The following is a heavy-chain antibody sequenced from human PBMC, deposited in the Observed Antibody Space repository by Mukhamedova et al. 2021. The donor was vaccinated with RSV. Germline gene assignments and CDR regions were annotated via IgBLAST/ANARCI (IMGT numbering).Heavy chain of an antibody. D-gene: IGHD3-22*01. V-gene: IGHV4-34*01. CDR2: INHSGST. CDR3: ARARDSSGYYYAPYYFDY. Sequence: GEINHSGSTNYNPSLKSRVTISVDTSKNKFSLKLSSVTAAATAVYHCARARDSSGYYYAPYYFDYWGQGTLVTASS. J-gene: IGHJ4*02.